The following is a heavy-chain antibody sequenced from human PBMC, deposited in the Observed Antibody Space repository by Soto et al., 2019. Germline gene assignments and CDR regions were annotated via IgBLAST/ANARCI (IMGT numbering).Heavy chain of an antibody. J-gene: IGHJ6*02. CDR3: ANIPTGYSNAVENYYYGMDV. D-gene: IGHD3-9*01. V-gene: IGHV3-74*01. CDR1: GFTFSSYW. Sequence: EVQLVESGGGLVQPGGSLRLSCAASGFTFSSYWMHWVRQAPGKGLVWVSRINSDGSSTSYADSVKGRFTISRDNAKNTLYLQMNSLRAEDTAVYYCANIPTGYSNAVENYYYGMDVWGQGTTVTVSS. CDR2: INSDGSST.